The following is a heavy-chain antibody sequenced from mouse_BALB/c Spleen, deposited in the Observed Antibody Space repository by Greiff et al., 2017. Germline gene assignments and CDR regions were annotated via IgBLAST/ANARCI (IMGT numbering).Heavy chain of an antibody. V-gene: IGHV5-17*02. CDR2: ISSGSSTI. CDR3: ARRTTVVATGGAMDY. D-gene: IGHD1-1*01. Sequence: EVQVVESGGGLVQPGGSRKLSCAASGFTFSSFGMHWVRQAPEKGLEWVAYISSGSSTIYYADTVKGRFTISRDNPKNTLFLQMTSLRSEDTAMYYCARRTTVVATGGAMDYWGQGTSVTVSS. CDR1: GFTFSSFG. J-gene: IGHJ4*01.